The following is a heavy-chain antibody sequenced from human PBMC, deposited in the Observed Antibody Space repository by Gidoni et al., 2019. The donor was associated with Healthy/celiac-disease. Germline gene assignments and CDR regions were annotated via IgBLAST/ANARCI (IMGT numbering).Heavy chain of an antibody. D-gene: IGHD6-13*01. V-gene: IGHV3-20*04. J-gene: IGHJ4*02. CDR2: SNWNGGST. CDR3: ARVGASSSWYWVDY. Sequence: EVQLVESGGGVLRPWVSLRLSCAASGFTFYDYGMSLVRPAPGKGLEWVSGSNWNGGSTGDADSVKGRFTISRDNAKNSLYLQMNSLRAEDTALYYCARVGASSSWYWVDYWGQGTLVTVSS. CDR1: GFTFYDYG.